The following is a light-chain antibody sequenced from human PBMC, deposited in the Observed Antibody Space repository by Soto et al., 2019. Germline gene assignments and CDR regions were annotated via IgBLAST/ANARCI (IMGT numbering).Light chain of an antibody. CDR1: SSDVGGYNY. Sequence: QSVLTQPASVSGSPGQSITISCTGTSSDVGGYNYVSWYQQHPGKAPKLMIYDVSNRPAGVSNRFSGSNSGNTASLTHSGLQAEDEADYYCSSYSSSSTRVFGTGTKLTVL. V-gene: IGLV2-14*01. CDR2: DVS. J-gene: IGLJ1*01. CDR3: SSYSSSSTRV.